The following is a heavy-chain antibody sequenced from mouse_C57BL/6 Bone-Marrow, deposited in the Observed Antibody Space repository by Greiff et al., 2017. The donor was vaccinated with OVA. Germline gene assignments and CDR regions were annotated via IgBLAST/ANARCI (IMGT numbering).Heavy chain of an antibody. D-gene: IGHD2-2*01. Sequence: VKLQQSGPELVKPGASVKISCKASGYAFSSSWMNWVKQRPGKGLEWIGRIYPGDGDTNYNGKFKGKATLTADKSSSTAYMQLSSLTSEDSAVYFCAVWLRRFPYWYFDVWGTGTTVTVSS. V-gene: IGHV1-82*01. J-gene: IGHJ1*03. CDR2: IYPGDGDT. CDR3: AVWLRRFPYWYFDV. CDR1: GYAFSSSW.